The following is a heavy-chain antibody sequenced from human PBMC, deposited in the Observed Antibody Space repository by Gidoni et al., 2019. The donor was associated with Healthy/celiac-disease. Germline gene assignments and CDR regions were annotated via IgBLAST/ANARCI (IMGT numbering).Heavy chain of an antibody. Sequence: EVQLVESGGGMVQPGGSLRRSWAASRFTLSSYSMNWVRQAPGKGLEWVSYISSSSRTIYYADSVKGRFTISRDNAKNSLYLQMNSLRAEDTAVYYCARDLIYCGGDCYFDYWGQGTLVTVSS. CDR2: ISSSSRTI. CDR3: ARDLIYCGGDCYFDY. D-gene: IGHD2-21*02. V-gene: IGHV3-48*04. CDR1: RFTLSSYS. J-gene: IGHJ4*02.